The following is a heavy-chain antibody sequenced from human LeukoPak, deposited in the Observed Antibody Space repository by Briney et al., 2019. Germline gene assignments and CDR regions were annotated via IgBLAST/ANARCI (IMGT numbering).Heavy chain of an antibody. V-gene: IGHV3-21*06. CDR1: GFTFSDYS. J-gene: IGHJ4*02. Sequence: TGGSLRLSCAASGFTFSDYSMNWVRQAPGKGLEWVSSIFRRNSYIYYSDSVKGRFTISRDDAKNSLYLQMNSLRADDTAMYYCARVNRVAYSSSWYLDYWGQGTLVTVSS. CDR2: IFRRNSYI. D-gene: IGHD6-13*01. CDR3: ARVNRVAYSSSWYLDY.